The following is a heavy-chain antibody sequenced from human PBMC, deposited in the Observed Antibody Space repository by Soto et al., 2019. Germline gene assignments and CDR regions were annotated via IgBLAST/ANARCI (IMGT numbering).Heavy chain of an antibody. CDR3: VLGSGSYYYYYGMDV. CDR1: GFTFSSYG. Sequence: GGSLRLSCAASGFTFSSYGMHWVRQAPGKGLEWVAVISYDGSNKYYADSVKGRFTISRDNSKNTLYLQMNSLRAEDTAVYYCVLGSGSYYYYYGMDVWGQGTTVTVSS. J-gene: IGHJ6*02. V-gene: IGHV3-30*03. D-gene: IGHD3-10*01. CDR2: ISYDGSNK.